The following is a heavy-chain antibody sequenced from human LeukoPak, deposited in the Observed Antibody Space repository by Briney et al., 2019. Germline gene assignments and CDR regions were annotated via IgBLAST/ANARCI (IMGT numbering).Heavy chain of an antibody. J-gene: IGHJ6*03. CDR2: IRSKANSYAT. V-gene: IGHV3-73*01. CDR3: TRHTVVPAAISYYYYYMDV. Sequence: PGGSLRLSCAASGFTFSGSAMHWVRQASGKGLEWVGRIRSKANSYATAYAAPVKGRFTISRDDSKNTAYLQMNSLKTEDTAVYYCTRHTVVPAAISYYYYYMDVWGKGTTVTVSS. D-gene: IGHD2-2*01. CDR1: GFTFSGSA.